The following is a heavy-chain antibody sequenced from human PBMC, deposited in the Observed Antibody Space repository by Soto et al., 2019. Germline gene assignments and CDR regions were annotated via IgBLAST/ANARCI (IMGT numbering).Heavy chain of an antibody. J-gene: IGHJ4*02. CDR1: GFTFSNYA. Sequence: GGSLRLSCAASGFTFSNYAMTWVRQAPGKGLEWVSSISGGGDTIHYADSVKGRFTISRDNSKNTLYLQMNSLRAEDTAVYFCAKDGQINGWYYSDFWGQGTLVTVSS. V-gene: IGHV3-23*01. D-gene: IGHD6-19*01. CDR3: AKDGQINGWYYSDF. CDR2: ISGGGDTI.